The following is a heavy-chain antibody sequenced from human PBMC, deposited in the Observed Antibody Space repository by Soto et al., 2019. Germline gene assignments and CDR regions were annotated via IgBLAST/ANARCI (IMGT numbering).Heavy chain of an antibody. Sequence: VGSLRLSCAASGFTFDNYGMSWVRQAPGKGLEWIGAITGAGGSTYNADSVKGRFTISRDNSKKTVYLQVDSLRVEDTAVYYCAKGHSDSFGNYDYFGMDVWGQGTTVTVSS. CDR2: ITGAGGST. V-gene: IGHV3-23*01. CDR3: AKGHSDSFGNYDYFGMDV. J-gene: IGHJ6*02. CDR1: GFTFDNYG. D-gene: IGHD4-4*01.